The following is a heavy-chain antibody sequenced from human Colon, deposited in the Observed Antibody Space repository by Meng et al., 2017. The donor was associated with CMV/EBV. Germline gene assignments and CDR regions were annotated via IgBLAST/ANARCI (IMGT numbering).Heavy chain of an antibody. Sequence: GESLKISCAASGFTVSSNYMSWVRQAPGKGLVWVSRINSDGSSISYADFVKGRFTISRDNARNTVFLQLNSVTADDTALYYCARDDFTTSSYDLWGQGTLVTVSS. CDR2: INSDGSSI. V-gene: IGHV3-74*01. CDR3: ARDDFTTSSYDL. D-gene: IGHD3-16*01. J-gene: IGHJ4*02. CDR1: GFTVSSNY.